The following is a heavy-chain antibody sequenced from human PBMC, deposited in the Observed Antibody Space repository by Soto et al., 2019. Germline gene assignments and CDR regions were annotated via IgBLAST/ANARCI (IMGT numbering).Heavy chain of an antibody. CDR1: GGSISSYY. D-gene: IGHD3-9*01. Sequence: PSETLSLTCTVSGGSISSYYWSWIRQPPGKGLEWIGYIYYSGSTNYNPSLKRRVTISVDTSKSQFSLKLNSVTAADSAMYFCARLEGLATISYYFDFWGQGALVTVS. J-gene: IGHJ4*02. CDR2: IYYSGST. CDR3: ARLEGLATISYYFDF. V-gene: IGHV4-59*08.